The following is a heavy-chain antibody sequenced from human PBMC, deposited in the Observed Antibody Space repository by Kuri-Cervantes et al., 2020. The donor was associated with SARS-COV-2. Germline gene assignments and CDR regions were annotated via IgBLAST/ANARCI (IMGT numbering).Heavy chain of an antibody. Sequence: SETLSLTCTVSGGSISSYYWSWIRQPPGKGLEWIRYIYYSGSTNYNPSLKSRVTISVDTSKNQFSLKLSSVTAADTAVYYCAAGEVVVPAAIYYYGMGVWGQGTTVTVSS. CDR1: GGSISSYY. CDR2: IYYSGST. CDR3: AAGEVVVPAAIYYYGMGV. J-gene: IGHJ6*02. D-gene: IGHD2-2*02. V-gene: IGHV4-59*01.